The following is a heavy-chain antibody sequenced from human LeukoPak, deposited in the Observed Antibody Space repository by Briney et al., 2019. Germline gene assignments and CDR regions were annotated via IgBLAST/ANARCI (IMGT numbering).Heavy chain of an antibody. CDR3: ARESQWFGESFDY. CDR2: IPYDGISG. Sequence: PGGSLRLSCAASGFTFSSYTIHWVRQTPGKGLEWVAVIPYDGISGYYGDAVKGRSTISRDNSKNTLYLQMSSLRAEDTAVYYCARESQWFGESFDYWGQGTLVTVSS. V-gene: IGHV3-30*04. J-gene: IGHJ4*02. CDR1: GFTFSSYT. D-gene: IGHD3-10*01.